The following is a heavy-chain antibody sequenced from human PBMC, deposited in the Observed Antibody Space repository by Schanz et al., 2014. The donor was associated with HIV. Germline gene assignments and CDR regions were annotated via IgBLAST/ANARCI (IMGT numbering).Heavy chain of an antibody. CDR3: AKRIIFGVVFPANFDY. Sequence: QLSESGGDLVRPGGSLRLSCAASGFSFSTYPMAWVRQAPGEGLEWVSAISRSGGTTFYSDSVKGRFTISRDNSKNTLYLQLSRLRADDTAVYYCAKRIIFGVVFPANFDYWGQGTLVTVSS. J-gene: IGHJ4*02. D-gene: IGHD3-3*01. V-gene: IGHV3-23*01. CDR2: ISRSGGTT. CDR1: GFSFSTYP.